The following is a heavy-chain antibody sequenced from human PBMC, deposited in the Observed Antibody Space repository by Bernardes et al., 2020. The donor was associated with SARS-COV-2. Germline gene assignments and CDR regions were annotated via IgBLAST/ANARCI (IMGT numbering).Heavy chain of an antibody. D-gene: IGHD7-27*01. V-gene: IGHV1-2*02. CDR1: GYTFTGYY. J-gene: IGHJ4*02. Sequence: ASVKVSCKASGYTFTGYYMHWVRQAPGQGLEWMGWINPNSGGTNYAQKFQGRATMTRDTSISTAYMELSRLRSDHPAVYYWVRVLNWGFHYFDYWGQGTLVAVS. CDR2: INPNSGGT. CDR3: VRVLNWGFHYFDY.